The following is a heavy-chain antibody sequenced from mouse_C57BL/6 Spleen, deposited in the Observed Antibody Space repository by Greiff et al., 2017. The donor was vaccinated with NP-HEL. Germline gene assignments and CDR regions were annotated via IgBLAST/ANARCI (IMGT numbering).Heavy chain of an antibody. J-gene: IGHJ3*01. CDR3: ARDSNVGAY. D-gene: IGHD2-5*01. Sequence: QVQLKQPGAELVRPGSSVKLSCKASGYTFTSYWMDWVKQSPGQGLEWIGNIYPSDSATHYNQKFKDKATLTVDKSSSTAYMQLSSRTSEDSAVYYCARDSNVGAYWGQGTLVTVSA. CDR1: GYTFTSYW. CDR2: IYPSDSAT. V-gene: IGHV1-61*01.